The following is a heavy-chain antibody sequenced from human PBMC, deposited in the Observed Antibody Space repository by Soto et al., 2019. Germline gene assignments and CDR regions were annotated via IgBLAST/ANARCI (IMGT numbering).Heavy chain of an antibody. V-gene: IGHV3-72*01. J-gene: IGHJ4*01. Sequence: EVQLVESGGGLVQPGGSLRLSCAASGFTFSDHYMDWVRQAPGKGLEWVGRTRNKANSYTTEYAASVKGRFTISRDESKNSLYLQKNSLKTGGPAADYFARVGCRYGYGVDYWGQGTLVTV. D-gene: IGHD5-18*01. CDR1: GFTFSDHY. CDR2: TRNKANSYTT. CDR3: ARVGCRYGYGVDY.